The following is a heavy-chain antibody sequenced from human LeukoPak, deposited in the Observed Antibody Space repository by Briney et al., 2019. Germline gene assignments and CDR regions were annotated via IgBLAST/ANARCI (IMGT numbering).Heavy chain of an antibody. CDR2: IYYSGST. J-gene: IGHJ3*02. D-gene: IGHD3-22*01. Sequence: PSETLSLTCTVSGGSISSYYWSWIRQPPGKGLEWIGYIYYSGSTNYNPSLKSRVTISVDTSKNQFSLKLSSVTAADTAVYYCAISSGYYSLDFDIWGQGTMVTVSS. CDR1: GGSISSYY. CDR3: AISSGYYSLDFDI. V-gene: IGHV4-59*12.